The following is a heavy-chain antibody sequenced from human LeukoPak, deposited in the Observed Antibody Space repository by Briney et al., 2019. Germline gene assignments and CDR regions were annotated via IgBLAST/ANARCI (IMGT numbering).Heavy chain of an antibody. V-gene: IGHV3-48*02. CDR2: ISSGSSAM. CDR1: GFTFCSDS. CDR3: AREPRYCGGDCGAFDI. D-gene: IGHD2-21*02. J-gene: IGHJ3*02. Sequence: GGSLRLSCAASGFTFCSDSLNWVRQAPGHGLEWVSHISSGSSAMFYADSVRGRFTISRDNAKNSLYVQMISLRDEDTAVYYCAREPRYCGGDCGAFDIWGQGTMVSVSS.